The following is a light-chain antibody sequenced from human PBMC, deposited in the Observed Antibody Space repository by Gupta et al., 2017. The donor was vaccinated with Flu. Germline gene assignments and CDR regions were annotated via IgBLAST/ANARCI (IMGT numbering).Light chain of an antibody. CDR2: AAS. CDR1: QSISSY. Sequence: DIQXTQSPSSLSASVGDRVTITCRASQSISSYLNWYQQKPGKAPKLLIYAASSLQSGVPSRFSGSGSGTDFTLTISSLQPEDFATYYCQQSYSTPRTFGQGTKVEIK. V-gene: IGKV1-39*01. J-gene: IGKJ1*01. CDR3: QQSYSTPRT.